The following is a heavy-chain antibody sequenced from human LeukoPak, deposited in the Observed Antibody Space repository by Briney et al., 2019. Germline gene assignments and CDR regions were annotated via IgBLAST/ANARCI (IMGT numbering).Heavy chain of an antibody. V-gene: IGHV1-18*01. CDR1: GYPFTSSD. J-gene: IGHJ6*04. D-gene: IGHD3-9*01. Sequence: ASVKVSCKASGYPFTSSDINWVRQAPGQGLEWMGWISAYNGNTNYAQKLQGRVTMTTDTSTSTAYMELRSLRSDDTAVYYCARDPKGVYYDILTGPHMVDVWGKGTTVTVSS. CDR2: ISAYNGNT. CDR3: ARDPKGVYYDILTGPHMVDV.